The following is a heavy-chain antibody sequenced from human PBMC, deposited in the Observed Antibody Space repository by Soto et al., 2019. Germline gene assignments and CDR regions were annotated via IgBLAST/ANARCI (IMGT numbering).Heavy chain of an antibody. CDR3: ARQFDYETSGYYYAY. CDR1: GGTFNKNA. Sequence: GASVKVSCKAAGGTFNKNAIDWVRQVPGQGLQWMGGIVPLFGKANYAQKFQGRVTITADEATNTAYMELRSLRSEDTAVYYCARQFDYETSGYYYAYWGQGTRVTSPQ. V-gene: IGHV1-69*13. J-gene: IGHJ4*02. D-gene: IGHD3-22*01. CDR2: IVPLFGKA.